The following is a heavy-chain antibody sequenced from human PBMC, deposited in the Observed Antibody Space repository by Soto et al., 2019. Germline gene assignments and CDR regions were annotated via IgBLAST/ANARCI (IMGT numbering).Heavy chain of an antibody. CDR3: AKIGILTRNFDY. J-gene: IGHJ4*02. CDR2: ISGNGGTT. D-gene: IGHD3-9*01. CDR1: GLTFSSYA. Sequence: GGSLRLSCAASGLTFSSYAMSWVRQAPGKGLEWVSSISGNGGTTHYADSVKGRFTISRDNSKNTLYLQMNSLRAEDTALYYCAKIGILTRNFDYWGQGTLVTVSS. V-gene: IGHV3-23*01.